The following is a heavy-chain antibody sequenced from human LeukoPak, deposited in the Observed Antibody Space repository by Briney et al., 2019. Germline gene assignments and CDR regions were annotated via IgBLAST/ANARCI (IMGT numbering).Heavy chain of an antibody. CDR1: GFTFTNYA. J-gene: IGHJ3*02. CDR2: IGQDGTEK. Sequence: GSLRLSCAVPGFTFTNYAMSWVRQAPGKGLEWVANIGQDGTEKNYVDSVKGRFTISRDNAKNSLYLQMSSLRAEDTAVYHCARGYCSGTSCFGAFDMWGQGTMVPVSS. D-gene: IGHD2-2*01. V-gene: IGHV3-7*01. CDR3: ARGYCSGTSCFGAFDM.